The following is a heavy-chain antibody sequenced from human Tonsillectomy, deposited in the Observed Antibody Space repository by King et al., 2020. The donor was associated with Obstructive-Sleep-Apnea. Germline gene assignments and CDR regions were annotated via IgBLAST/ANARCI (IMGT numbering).Heavy chain of an antibody. Sequence: VQLVESGGGLVKPGGSLRLSCAASRFIFSSCSMNWVRQAPGKGLEWVASISSSCTDRYCADSVKGRFTISRDNAKKSLFLQMNSLGADDTAMYYCARSQNYDLPEDAFDIWGQGTMVTVSS. CDR1: RFIFSSCS. D-gene: IGHD3-3*01. V-gene: IGHV3-21*01. J-gene: IGHJ3*02. CDR3: ARSQNYDLPEDAFDI. CDR2: ISSSCTDR.